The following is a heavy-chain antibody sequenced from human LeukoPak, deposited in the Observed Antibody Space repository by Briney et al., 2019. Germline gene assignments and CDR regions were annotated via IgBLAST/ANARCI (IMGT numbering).Heavy chain of an antibody. D-gene: IGHD1-26*01. CDR1: GGSFSGYY. Sequence: PSETLSLTCAVYGGSFSGYYWSWIRQPPGKGLEWIGEINHSGSTNYNPPLKSRVTISVDTSKNQFSLELSSVTAADTAVYYCAPGSSGSYHFDYWGQGTLVTVSS. CDR2: INHSGST. CDR3: APGSSGSYHFDY. V-gene: IGHV4-34*01. J-gene: IGHJ4*02.